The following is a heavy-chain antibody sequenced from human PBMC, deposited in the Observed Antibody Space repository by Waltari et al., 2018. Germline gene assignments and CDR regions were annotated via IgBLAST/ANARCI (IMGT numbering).Heavy chain of an antibody. V-gene: IGHV4-39*01. CDR1: GGSISSSSYY. J-gene: IGHJ4*02. D-gene: IGHD2-15*01. Sequence: QLQLQESGPGLVKPSETLSLTCTVSGGSISSSSYYWGWIRQPPGKGLEWVGSIYYSGSTYYNPSLKSRVTISVDTSKNQFSLKLSSVTAADTAVYYCARHRGGLFDYWGQGTLVTVSS. CDR3: ARHRGGLFDY. CDR2: IYYSGST.